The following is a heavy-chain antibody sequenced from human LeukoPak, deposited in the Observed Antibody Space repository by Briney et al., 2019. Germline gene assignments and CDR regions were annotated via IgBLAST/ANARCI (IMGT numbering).Heavy chain of an antibody. D-gene: IGHD3-9*01. J-gene: IGHJ6*03. CDR2: IYYSGST. V-gene: IGHV4-39*07. CDR3: ARDYDILTRMTGHYYYMDV. Sequence: SETLSLTCTVSGNSISSGDNYWGWIRQPPGKGLEWIGSIYYSGSTYYNPSLKSRVTISVDTSKNQFSLKLSSVTAADTAVYYCARDYDILTRMTGHYYYMDVWGKGTTVTVSS. CDR1: GNSISSGDNY.